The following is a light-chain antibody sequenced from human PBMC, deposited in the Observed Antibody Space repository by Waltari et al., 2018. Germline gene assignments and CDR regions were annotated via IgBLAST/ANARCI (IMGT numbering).Light chain of an antibody. J-gene: IGKJ1*01. CDR3: QQSYSTPWT. CDR2: AAS. V-gene: IGKV1-39*01. Sequence: DIQMTQSPSSLSASVGDRVTIRCRASQSISSYLNWYHHKPGKAPKLLIYAASSLQSGVPSRCSGSGSVTDFTLTISSLQPEDFATYYCQQSYSTPWTFGQGTKVEIK. CDR1: QSISSY.